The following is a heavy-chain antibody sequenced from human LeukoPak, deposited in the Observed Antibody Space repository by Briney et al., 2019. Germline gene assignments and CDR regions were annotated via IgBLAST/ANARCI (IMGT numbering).Heavy chain of an antibody. CDR3: ARAPSITMRRTTNWFDP. D-gene: IGHD3-22*01. V-gene: IGHV4-59*12. CDR2: IYYSGST. J-gene: IGHJ5*02. Sequence: SETLSLTCTVSGGSISSYYWSWIRQPPGKGLEWIGYIYYSGSTNYNPSLKSRVTISVDTSKNQFSLKLSSVTAADTAVYYCARAPSITMRRTTNWFDPWGQGTLVTVSS. CDR1: GGSISSYY.